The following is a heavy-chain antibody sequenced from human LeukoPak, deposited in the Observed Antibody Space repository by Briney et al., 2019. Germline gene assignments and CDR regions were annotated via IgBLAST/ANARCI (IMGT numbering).Heavy chain of an antibody. J-gene: IGHJ4*02. V-gene: IGHV1-46*01. CDR3: ARDRGGTGYPLGDY. CDR2: IGPSGDST. D-gene: IGHD3-9*01. Sequence: ASVKVSCKASGYTFTGYYIHWVRQAPGQGLEWMGIIGPSGDSTTYAQKFQGRVTMTTDTSTSTVYMELSSLRSEDTAVYYCARDRGGTGYPLGDYWGQGTLVTVSS. CDR1: GYTFTGYY.